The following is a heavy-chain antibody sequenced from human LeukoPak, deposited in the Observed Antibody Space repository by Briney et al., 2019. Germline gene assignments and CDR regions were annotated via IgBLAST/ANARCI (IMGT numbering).Heavy chain of an antibody. CDR3: ARGVNRNYADH. CDR2: IAKDGSRT. Sequence: GGSLRLSCVASGFTFSDFWMHWFRQAPGMGPGGVSRIAKDGSRTSYADYVKGRFTISRDNAENTLYLQMNSMRAEDTAVYYCARGVNRNYADHWGQGTLVTVSS. J-gene: IGHJ4*02. CDR1: GFTFSDFW. V-gene: IGHV3-74*01. D-gene: IGHD2/OR15-2a*01.